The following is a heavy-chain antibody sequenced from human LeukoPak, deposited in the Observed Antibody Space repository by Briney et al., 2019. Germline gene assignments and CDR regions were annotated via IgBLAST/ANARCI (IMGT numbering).Heavy chain of an antibody. V-gene: IGHV3-48*04. J-gene: IGHJ4*02. CDR1: GSTFNTDA. D-gene: IGHD5-18*01. CDR2: ISSGSTTT. Sequence: GSLRLSCAASGSTFNTDAMTWVRQAPGNRLEWTSYISSGSTTTYYADSVRGRFTVSRDNTKKSLYLQMNSLRAEDTAVYYCAKGSGYTYGLYYFEYWGQGTLITVSS. CDR3: AKGSGYTYGLYYFEY.